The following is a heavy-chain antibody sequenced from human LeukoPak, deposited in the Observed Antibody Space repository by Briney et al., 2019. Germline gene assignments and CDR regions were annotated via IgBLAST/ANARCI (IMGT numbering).Heavy chain of an antibody. J-gene: IGHJ4*02. V-gene: IGHV3-7*01. CDR1: GFTFTTYW. CDR3: ARVEYCSGGSCVDY. D-gene: IGHD2-15*01. CDR2: IKQDGTEK. Sequence: GGSLRLSCAASGFTFTTYWMGWVRQAPGKGLEWVANIKQDGTEKYYVDSVKGRFTISRDNAKNSLYLQMNSLRAEDTAVYYCARVEYCSGGSCVDYWGQGTLVTVSS.